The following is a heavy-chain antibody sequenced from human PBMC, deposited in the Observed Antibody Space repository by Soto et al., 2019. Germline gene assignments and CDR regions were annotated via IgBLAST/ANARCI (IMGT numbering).Heavy chain of an antibody. CDR1: GGSFSGYY. Sequence: SETLSLTCAVYGGSFSGYYWSWIRQPPGKGLEWIGEINHSGSTNYNPSLKSRVTISVDTSKNQFSLKLSSVTAADTAVYYCARGSWTTVATRPLFFDYWGQGTLVTVSS. CDR2: INHSGST. V-gene: IGHV4-34*01. CDR3: ARGSWTTVATRPLFFDY. J-gene: IGHJ4*02. D-gene: IGHD4-17*01.